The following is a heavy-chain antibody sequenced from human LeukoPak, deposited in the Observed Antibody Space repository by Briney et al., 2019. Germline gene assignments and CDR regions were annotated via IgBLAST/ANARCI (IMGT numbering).Heavy chain of an antibody. CDR1: GGSVTYTNYY. Sequence: SETLSLTCTVSGGSVTYTNYYWGWIRQPPGKGLQWIGVIYYNGKTYYNPSLKSRVTVAVDTSKNQFSLKLSSVTAADTAVYYCARVDIVVVPGFDYWGQGTLVTVSS. V-gene: IGHV4-39*07. D-gene: IGHD2-2*03. CDR2: IYYNGKT. J-gene: IGHJ4*02. CDR3: ARVDIVVVPGFDY.